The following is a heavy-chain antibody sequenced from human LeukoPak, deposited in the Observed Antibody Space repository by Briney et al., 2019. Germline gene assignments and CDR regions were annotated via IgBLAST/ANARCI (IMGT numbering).Heavy chain of an antibody. CDR2: NTYAT. V-gene: IGHV3-73*01. D-gene: IGHD6-6*01. CDR1: GFTFSGSS. Sequence: GGSLRLSCAASGFTFSGSSIHWVRQASGKGLEWVGLNTYATAYAASVTGRFTISRDDSKTTSYLQMNSLRAEDTAVYYCAKHPGIAARPEYFQHWGQGTLVTVSS. CDR3: AKHPGIAARPEYFQH. J-gene: IGHJ1*01.